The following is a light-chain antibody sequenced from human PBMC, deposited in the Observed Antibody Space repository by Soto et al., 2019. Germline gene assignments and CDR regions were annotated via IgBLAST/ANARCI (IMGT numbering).Light chain of an antibody. CDR1: QSINGW. CDR3: QQYNHYCA. Sequence: DIQMTQSPSTLSASVGDRVTITCRASQSINGWLAWYQQKPGKAPKLLIYDASSLESGVPSRFSGSGSGTEFTLTISSLQPDDFATYYCQQYNHYCAFGQGTKVDI. CDR2: DAS. J-gene: IGKJ1*01. V-gene: IGKV1-5*01.